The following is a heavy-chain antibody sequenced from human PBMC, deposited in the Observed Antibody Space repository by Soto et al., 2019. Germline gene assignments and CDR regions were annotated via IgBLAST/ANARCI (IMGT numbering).Heavy chain of an antibody. J-gene: IGHJ2*01. V-gene: IGHV2-26*01. Sequence: QVTLKESGPVLVKPTETLTLTCTVSGFSLRNERMGVSWIRQRPGKALEWLAHIFSNDAKSSTTSLKSRLTIAKDTSKRRLVLTMANMDPVDTATYRCARIRYGAYVHWYFDLWGRGTLVTVSS. CDR1: GFSLRNERMG. CDR3: ARIRYGAYVHWYFDL. CDR2: IFSNDAK. D-gene: IGHD4-17*01.